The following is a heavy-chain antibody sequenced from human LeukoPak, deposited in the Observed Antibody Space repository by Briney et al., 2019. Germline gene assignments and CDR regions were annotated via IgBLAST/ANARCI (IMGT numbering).Heavy chain of an antibody. CDR3: VRVGYCSSSTCRNYFDY. CDR2: ISSSTNYI. Sequence: GGSLRLSCAAPGFPLSGYSMNWVRQAPGKGLEWVSSISSSTNYIYYAESVKGRFTISSDNARNSLYLQMNSLRAEDTAVYYCVRVGYCSSSTCRNYFDYWGQGTLVTVSS. V-gene: IGHV3-21*01. CDR1: GFPLSGYS. J-gene: IGHJ4*02. D-gene: IGHD2-2*01.